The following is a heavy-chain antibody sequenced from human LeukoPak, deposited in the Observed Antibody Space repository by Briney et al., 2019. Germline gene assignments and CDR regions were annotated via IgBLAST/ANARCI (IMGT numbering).Heavy chain of an antibody. CDR1: GFTFSSYG. CDR3: AKDQLSSGYFAFFQFHEYYFDY. CDR2: IRYDGSNK. Sequence: GSLRLSCAASGFTFSSYGMHWVRQAPGKGLEWVAFIRYDGSNKYYADSVKGRFTISRDNSKNTLYLQMNSLRAEDTAVYYCAKDQLSSGYFAFFQFHEYYFDYWGQGTLVTVSS. J-gene: IGHJ4*02. D-gene: IGHD3-22*01. V-gene: IGHV3-30*02.